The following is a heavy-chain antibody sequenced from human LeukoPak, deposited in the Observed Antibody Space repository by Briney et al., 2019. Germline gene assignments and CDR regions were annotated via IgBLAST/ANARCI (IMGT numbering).Heavy chain of an antibody. CDR3: AKDLHTSHCCLPFDY. D-gene: IGHD2-2*01. Sequence: PGGSLRLSCVASGLKFRNYGMHWVRQAPGMGLEWVSSISGSGGSTYYADSVKGRYTISRDNSKNTLSLQMNSLRAEDTAVYYCAKDLHTSHCCLPFDYWGQGTLVTVSS. J-gene: IGHJ4*02. CDR1: GLKFRNYG. V-gene: IGHV3-23*01. CDR2: ISGSGGST.